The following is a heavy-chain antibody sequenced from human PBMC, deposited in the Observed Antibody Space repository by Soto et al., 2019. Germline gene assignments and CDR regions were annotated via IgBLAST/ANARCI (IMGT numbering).Heavy chain of an antibody. CDR3: AKGWGYDILTGYYFGTWVV. Sequence: ASVKVSCKASGYTFTSYDINWVRQATGQGLEWMGWMNPNSGNTGYAQKFQGRVTMTRNTSISTAYMELSSLRSEDTAVYYCAKGWGYDILTGYYFGTWVVCGQGNTVTV. V-gene: IGHV1-8*01. D-gene: IGHD3-9*01. J-gene: IGHJ6*02. CDR1: GYTFTSYD. CDR2: MNPNSGNT.